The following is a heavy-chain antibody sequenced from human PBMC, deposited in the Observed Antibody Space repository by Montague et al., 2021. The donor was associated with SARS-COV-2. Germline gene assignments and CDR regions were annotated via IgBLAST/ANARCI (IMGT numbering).Heavy chain of an antibody. Sequence: SLRLSCAASGFTFSSYEMNWVRQAPGKGLEWVSYISSSGSTIYYADSVKGRFTISRDNAKNSLYLQMNSLRAEDTAVYYCAPREWELGALDIWGQGTMVTVSS. CDR1: GFTFSSYE. J-gene: IGHJ3*02. D-gene: IGHD1-26*01. CDR3: APREWELGALDI. CDR2: ISSSGSTI. V-gene: IGHV3-48*03.